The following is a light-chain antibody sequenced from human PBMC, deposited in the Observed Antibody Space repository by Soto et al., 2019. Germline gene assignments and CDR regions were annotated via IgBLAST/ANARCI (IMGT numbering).Light chain of an antibody. V-gene: IGKV3D-20*02. CDR3: QQRSNWPLT. J-gene: IGKJ4*01. Sequence: ETVLAQSPGTLSLSPGERATLSCRASQNLNSNFLAWYQQKPGQAPRLLIYGVSNRATGIPDRFSGSGSGTDFTLTISSLEPEDFAVYYCQQRSNWPLTFGGGTKVEIK. CDR1: QNLNSNF. CDR2: GVS.